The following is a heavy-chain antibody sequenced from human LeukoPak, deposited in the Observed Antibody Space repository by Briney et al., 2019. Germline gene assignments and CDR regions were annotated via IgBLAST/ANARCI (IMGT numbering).Heavy chain of an antibody. CDR3: ASTGIGRAFDI. D-gene: IGHD3-10*01. CDR1: GFTFSSYW. CDR2: IKQDGSEK. V-gene: IGHV3-7*01. Sequence: GGSLRLSCAASGFTFSSYWMSWVRQAPGKGLEWVANIKQDGSEKYYVDSVKGRFTISRDNAKNSLYLQMNSLRAEDTAVYYCASTGIGRAFDIWGQGTMVTVSS. J-gene: IGHJ3*02.